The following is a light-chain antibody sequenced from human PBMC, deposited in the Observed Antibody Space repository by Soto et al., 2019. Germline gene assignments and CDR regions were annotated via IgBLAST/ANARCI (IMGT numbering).Light chain of an antibody. CDR2: AAS. Sequence: DIQMTQSPSSLSASVGDRVSITCRASQSISTYLNWYQQKPGKVPRLLIYAASSLQSGVPSRFSGSGSGTDFTLTISSLQPEDFATYYCQQYGSSPTFGPGTKVDIK. CDR1: QSISTY. J-gene: IGKJ3*01. V-gene: IGKV1-39*01. CDR3: QQYGSSPT.